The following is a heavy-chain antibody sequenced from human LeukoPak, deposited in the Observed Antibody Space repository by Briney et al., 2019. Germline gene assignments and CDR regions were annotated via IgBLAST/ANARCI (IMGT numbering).Heavy chain of an antibody. J-gene: IGHJ4*02. V-gene: IGHV1-46*01. CDR3: ARETYYSSGNVYNRIDY. D-gene: IGHD3-10*01. Sequence: GASVKVSCKASGYIFTSYSMHWVRRAPGQGLEWMGIINPSGGTTNYAQKFQGRVTMTRDTSISTAYMELSRLTSDDTAVYFCARETYYSSGNVYNRIDYWGQGTLVTVSS. CDR1: GYIFTSYS. CDR2: INPSGGTT.